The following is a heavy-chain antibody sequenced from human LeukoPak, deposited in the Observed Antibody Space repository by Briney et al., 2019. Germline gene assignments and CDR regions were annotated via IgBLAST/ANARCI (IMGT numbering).Heavy chain of an antibody. CDR1: GFTFGSYW. CDR2: IKQDGSEK. V-gene: IGHV3-7*01. Sequence: GGSLRLSCAASGFTFGSYWMSWVRQAPGKGLEWVANIKQDGSEKYYVDSVKGRFTISRDNAKSSLYLQMNSLRAEDTAVYYCARSTLRFLEWDESYYYMDVWGKGTTVTVSS. D-gene: IGHD3-3*01. CDR3: ARSTLRFLEWDESYYYMDV. J-gene: IGHJ6*03.